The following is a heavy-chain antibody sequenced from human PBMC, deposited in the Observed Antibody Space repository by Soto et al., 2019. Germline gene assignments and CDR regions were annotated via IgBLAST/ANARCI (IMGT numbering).Heavy chain of an antibody. CDR2: ISGSGGST. V-gene: IGHV3-23*01. CDR1: GFTFSSYA. CDR3: AKDQGEYYDFWSGLLDY. J-gene: IGHJ4*02. Sequence: GGSLRLSCAASGFTFSSYAMSWVRQAPGKGLEWVSAISGSGGSTYYADSVKGRFTISRDNSKNTLYLQMNSLRAEDTAVYYCAKDQGEYYDFWSGLLDYWGQGTLVTVSS. D-gene: IGHD3-3*01.